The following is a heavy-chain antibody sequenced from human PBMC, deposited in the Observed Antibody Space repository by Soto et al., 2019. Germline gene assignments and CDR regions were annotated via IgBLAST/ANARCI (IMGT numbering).Heavy chain of an antibody. Sequence: SVKVSCKASGGTFRSYAIDWVRQAPGQGLEWMGGIIPLFGTTNYAQKLQGRVKLTADESTRTAYMELSTLTSEDTAVYYCARGTVTGSEYNYYYYGMDVWGQGTTVTVSS. CDR3: ARGTVTGSEYNYYYYGMDV. CDR1: GGTFRSYA. CDR2: IIPLFGTT. J-gene: IGHJ6*02. V-gene: IGHV1-69*13. D-gene: IGHD1-1*01.